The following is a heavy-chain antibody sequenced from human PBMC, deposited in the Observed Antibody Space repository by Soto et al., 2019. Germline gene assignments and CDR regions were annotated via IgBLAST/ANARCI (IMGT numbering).Heavy chain of an antibody. D-gene: IGHD3-16*01. Sequence: QVQLVQSGAEVKKPGSSVKVSCKASGGTFSSYTISWVRQAPVQGLEWMGRIIPILGIANYAQKFQGRVAITEDKSTRTAYMELSSLRSDDTAVYYCASGSLGGWYFDLWGRGTLVTVSS. CDR3: ASGSLGGWYFDL. J-gene: IGHJ2*01. V-gene: IGHV1-69*02. CDR2: IIPILGIA. CDR1: GGTFSSYT.